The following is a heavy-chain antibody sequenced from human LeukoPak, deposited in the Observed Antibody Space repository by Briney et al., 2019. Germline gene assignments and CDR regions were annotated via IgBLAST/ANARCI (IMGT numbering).Heavy chain of an antibody. D-gene: IGHD2-21*01. CDR2: IYYSGGT. J-gene: IGHJ6*02. CDR3: ARVIGYYGMDV. V-gene: IGHV4-59*01. CDR1: GDSISSYY. Sequence: SETLSLTCTVSGDSISSYYWSWIRQPPGKGLEWIGYIYYSGGTDYNPSLKSRVTISVDTSKNQFSLKLSSVTAAETAVYYCARVIGYYGMDVWGQGTTVTVSS.